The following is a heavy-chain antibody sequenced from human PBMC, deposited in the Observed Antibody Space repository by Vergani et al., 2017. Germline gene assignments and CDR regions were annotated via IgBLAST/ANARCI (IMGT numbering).Heavy chain of an antibody. J-gene: IGHJ4*02. CDR3: ARRRIVGAYDY. V-gene: IGHV4-39*02. Sequence: QLPLQESGPGLVKPSETLSLTCTVSGGPIRSSSYYWGWIRQPPGKGMEWIGSIYYSGSTDYNPSLKSRVTVSVDTRKNHFALKLSSVTAADTAVYYCARRRIVGAYDYWGQGTLVTVSS. D-gene: IGHD1-26*01. CDR1: GGPIRSSSYY. CDR2: IYYSGST.